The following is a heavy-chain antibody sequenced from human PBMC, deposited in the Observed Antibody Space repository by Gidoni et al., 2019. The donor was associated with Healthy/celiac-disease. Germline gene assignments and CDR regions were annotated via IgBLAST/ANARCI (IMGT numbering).Heavy chain of an antibody. D-gene: IGHD6-6*01. Sequence: QVHLQQLGAELLKPSETLSLTCAVFGGSSRGYFMSWIRQPPGKGLEWIREINHSGSTNYNPSLRSRVTISVDTSKNQFSLKLSFVTAADTAVYYCARGRGNIAARRHYYYYYMDVWGKGTTVTVSS. CDR3: ARGRGNIAARRHYYYYYMDV. V-gene: IGHV4-34*01. CDR1: GGSSRGYF. J-gene: IGHJ6*03. CDR2: INHSGST.